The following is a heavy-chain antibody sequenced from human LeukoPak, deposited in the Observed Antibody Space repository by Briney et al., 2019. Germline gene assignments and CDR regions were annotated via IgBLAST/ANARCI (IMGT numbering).Heavy chain of an antibody. CDR3: ARHVSGNVWFFDD. Sequence: SETLSLTCAVSTYSIASDYHWAWFRQSPGKGLEWIGSVYHTGRTYYNPAHKTRVTISVDTSKNQFSLRLTSMTASDTAVYFCARHVSGNVWFFDDWGQGTLVTVSS. D-gene: IGHD1-26*01. V-gene: IGHV4-38-2*01. CDR2: VYHTGRT. CDR1: TYSIASDYH. J-gene: IGHJ4*02.